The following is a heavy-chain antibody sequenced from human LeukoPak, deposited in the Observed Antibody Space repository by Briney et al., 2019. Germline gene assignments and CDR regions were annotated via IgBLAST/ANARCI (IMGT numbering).Heavy chain of an antibody. J-gene: IGHJ4*02. CDR2: INWNDGST. Sequence: GGSLRLSCAASGFTFYDYGMSGVRHAPGKGVEWGSGINWNDGSTGYAYSVKGRFTISRDKAKNSLYLQMNSLRAEDTALYYCARGDSSGIQGYFDYWGQGTLVTVSS. V-gene: IGHV3-20*04. D-gene: IGHD3-22*01. CDR1: GFTFYDYG. CDR3: ARGDSSGIQGYFDY.